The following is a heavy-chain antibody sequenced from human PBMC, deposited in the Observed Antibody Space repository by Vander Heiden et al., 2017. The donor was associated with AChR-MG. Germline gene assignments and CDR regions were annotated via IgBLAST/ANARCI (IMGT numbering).Heavy chain of an antibody. Sequence: QVQLQQWGAGLLKPSETLSLTCAVYGGSFSGYYWSWIRQPPGKGLEWIGEINHSGSTNYNPSLKRRVTISVDTSKNQFSLKLSSVTAADTAVYYCARDFTIFGVVRRGFDGMDVWGQGTTVTVSS. D-gene: IGHD3-3*01. CDR2: INHSGST. CDR3: ARDFTIFGVVRRGFDGMDV. V-gene: IGHV4-34*01. J-gene: IGHJ6*02. CDR1: GGSFSGYY.